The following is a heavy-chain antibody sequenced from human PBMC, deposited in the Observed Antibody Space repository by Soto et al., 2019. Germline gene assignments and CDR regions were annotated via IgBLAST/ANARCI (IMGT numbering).Heavy chain of an antibody. Sequence: GGSLRLSCVASGFTFSTYAMYWVRQAPGKGLEWVSAVSGSDGTTSYVDSVKGRFTISRDNSKSTLFLQMNKLRAEDTAIYYCAKGFTPTYSGSYCAFWGPGTLVTVSS. CDR2: VSGSDGTT. J-gene: IGHJ4*02. D-gene: IGHD5-12*01. CDR3: AKGFTPTYSGSYCAF. CDR1: GFTFSTYA. V-gene: IGHV3-23*01.